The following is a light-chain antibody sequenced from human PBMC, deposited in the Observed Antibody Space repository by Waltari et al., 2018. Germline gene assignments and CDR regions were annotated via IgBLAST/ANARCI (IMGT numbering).Light chain of an antibody. CDR3: LQYGNSPGT. Sequence: ETVMMQSPGTLSLSPGERATLFCRASENVKRNSLAWYQQKPGQAPRLLIYGASSRATGIPDRFSGSGSGTDFTLTISRVEPEDIAVYYCLQYGNSPGTFGQGSKLQIK. J-gene: IGKJ2*01. CDR2: GAS. CDR1: ENVKRNS. V-gene: IGKV3-20*01.